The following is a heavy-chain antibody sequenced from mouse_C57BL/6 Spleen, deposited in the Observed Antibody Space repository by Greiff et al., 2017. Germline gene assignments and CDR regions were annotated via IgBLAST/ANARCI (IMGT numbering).Heavy chain of an antibody. D-gene: IGHD5-5*01. CDR3: ARTLIGSTTGAMDY. CDR2: INPYNGGT. Sequence: EVQLQQSGPVLVKPGASVKMSCKASGYTFTDYYMNWVKQSHGKSLEWIGVINPYNGGTSYNQKVKGKATLTVDKSSSTAYMELNSLTSEDSAVYYCARTLIGSTTGAMDYWGQGTSVTVSS. J-gene: IGHJ4*01. CDR1: GYTFTDYY. V-gene: IGHV1-19*01.